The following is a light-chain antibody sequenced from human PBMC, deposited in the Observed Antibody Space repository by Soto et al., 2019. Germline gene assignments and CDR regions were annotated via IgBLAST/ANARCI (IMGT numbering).Light chain of an antibody. CDR3: QQYNKWPQT. Sequence: EIVLTQSPATLSLSPGERVTLSCRASQSVGTYLAWYQQKPGQPPRLLIYNASNRASGIPARFSGSGSGTDFTLTIGSLEPEDFAVYYCQQYNKWPQTFGQGTKVDIK. V-gene: IGKV3-11*01. CDR1: QSVGTY. CDR2: NAS. J-gene: IGKJ1*01.